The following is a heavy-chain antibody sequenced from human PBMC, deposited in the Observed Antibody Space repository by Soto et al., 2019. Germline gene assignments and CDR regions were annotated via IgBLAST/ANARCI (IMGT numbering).Heavy chain of an antibody. V-gene: IGHV3-20*04. CDR2: INRHGDST. D-gene: IGHD2-21*01. CDR1: GFGFDEYG. Sequence: EVQLVESGGGVVRPGGSLRLSCAASGFGFDEYGMSWVRQGPGKGLEWVSGINRHGDSTGYADSVKGRVTISRDNAKNSLYLQMNGLKAEETAVYYCARDHRWGYEYGDYGDSWGQGTLVTVSS. CDR3: ARDHRWGYEYGDYGDS. J-gene: IGHJ4*02.